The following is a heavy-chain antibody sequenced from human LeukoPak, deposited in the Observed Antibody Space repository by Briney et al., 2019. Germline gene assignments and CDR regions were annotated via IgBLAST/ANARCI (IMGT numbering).Heavy chain of an antibody. Sequence: GAYLKISLKGSGSRFTSYWIGWGRPMPGKGLGGIGSIYPGDSDTGYSLSFQGQVTNSSDKSISTAYLQWSSLKASDTAMYYFTTAYSSSWPLDYWGQGTLVTVSS. CDR1: GSRFTSYW. V-gene: IGHV5-51*01. CDR3: TTAYSSSWPLDY. CDR2: IYPGDSDT. D-gene: IGHD6-13*01. J-gene: IGHJ4*02.